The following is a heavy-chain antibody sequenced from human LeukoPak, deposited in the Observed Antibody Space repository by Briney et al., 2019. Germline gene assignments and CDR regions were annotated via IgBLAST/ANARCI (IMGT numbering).Heavy chain of an antibody. CDR2: IYYSGST. J-gene: IGHJ4*02. Sequence: SQTLSLTCTVSGGSISSGGYYWSWIRQHPGKGLEWTGHIYYSGSTYYNPSLKSRVTISVDTSKNQFSLKLSSVTAADTAVYYCARAAYSGSYHSDYWGQGTLVTVSS. CDR3: ARAAYSGSYHSDY. CDR1: GGSISSGGYY. V-gene: IGHV4-31*03. D-gene: IGHD1-26*01.